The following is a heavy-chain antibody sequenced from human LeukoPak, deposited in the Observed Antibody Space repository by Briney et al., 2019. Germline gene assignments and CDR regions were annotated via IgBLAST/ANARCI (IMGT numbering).Heavy chain of an antibody. CDR2: INPNSGGT. CDR3: ARDRALMITFGGVIVNDAFDI. CDR1: GYTFTGYY. Sequence: ASVKVSCKASGYTFTGYYMHWVRQAPGQGLEWMGRINPNSGGTNYAQKFQGRVTMTRDTSISTAYMELSRLRSDDTAVYYCARDRALMITFGGVIVNDAFDIWGQGTMVTVSS. D-gene: IGHD3-16*02. V-gene: IGHV1-2*06. J-gene: IGHJ3*02.